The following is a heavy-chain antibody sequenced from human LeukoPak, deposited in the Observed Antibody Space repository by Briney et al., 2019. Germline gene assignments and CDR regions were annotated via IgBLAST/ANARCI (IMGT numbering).Heavy chain of an antibody. V-gene: IGHV3-53*01. J-gene: IGHJ4*02. CDR1: GFTVSSNY. CDR2: IYSGGST. D-gene: IGHD2-21*02. Sequence: GGSLGLSCAASGFTVSSNYMSWVRQAPGKGLEWVSVIYSGGSTYCADSVKGRFTISRDNSKNTLYLQMNSLRAEDTAVYYCARVVTGDYFDYWGQGTLVTVSS. CDR3: ARVVTGDYFDY.